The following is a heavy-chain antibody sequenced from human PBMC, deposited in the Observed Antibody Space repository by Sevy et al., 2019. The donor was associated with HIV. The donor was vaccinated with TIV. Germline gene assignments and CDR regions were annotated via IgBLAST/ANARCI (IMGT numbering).Heavy chain of an antibody. V-gene: IGHV1-8*02. Sequence: ASVKVSCKASGDTFSTYDINWVRQAPGQGLEWMGWMSPKSGSTGFAQKFQGRLTMTRVTSINTAYMELSSLRSVDTAVYYCASGGSGDVWNYGYYYYGMDVWGQGTTVTVSS. CDR3: ASGGSGDVWNYGYYYYGMDV. D-gene: IGHD3-3*01. CDR1: GDTFSTYD. CDR2: MSPKSGST. J-gene: IGHJ6*02.